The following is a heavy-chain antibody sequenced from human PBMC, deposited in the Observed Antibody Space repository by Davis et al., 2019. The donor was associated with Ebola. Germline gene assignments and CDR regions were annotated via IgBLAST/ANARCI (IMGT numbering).Heavy chain of an antibody. CDR1: GFTFSSYA. V-gene: IGHV3-21*01. CDR2: ISSSSSYI. D-gene: IGHD3-22*01. J-gene: IGHJ3*02. CDR3: ARAKLARDVGKYYYDSSERRAFDI. Sequence: PGGSLRLSCAASGFTFSSYAMNWVRQAPGKGLEWVSSISSSSSYIYYADSVKGRFTISRDNAKNSLYLQMNSLRAGDTAVYYCARAKLARDVGKYYYDSSERRAFDIWGQGTMVTVSS.